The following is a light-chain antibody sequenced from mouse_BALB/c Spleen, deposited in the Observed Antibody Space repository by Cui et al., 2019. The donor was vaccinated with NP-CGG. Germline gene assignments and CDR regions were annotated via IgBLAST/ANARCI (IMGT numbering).Light chain of an antibody. V-gene: IGLV1*01. J-gene: IGLJ1*01. CDR3: ALWYSNHWV. CDR1: TGAVTTSNY. Sequence: QAVVTQESTLTTPPGETVTLTCRSSTGAVTTSNYANWVQEKPDHLFTGLIGGTKNRAPGVPARFSGSLIGDKAALTITGEQTEDEAIYFCALWYSNHWVFGGGTKLTVL. CDR2: GTK.